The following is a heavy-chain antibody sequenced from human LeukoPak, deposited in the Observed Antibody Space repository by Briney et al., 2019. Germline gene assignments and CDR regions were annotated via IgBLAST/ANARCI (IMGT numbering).Heavy chain of an antibody. CDR2: IKQGGSEK. D-gene: IGHD3-22*01. Sequence: GGSLRLSCAASGFTFSSYWMSWVRQAPGKGPEWVANIKQGGSEKYYVDSVKGRFTISRDNAKNSLYLQMNSLRAEDTAVYYCARSTYYYDSSGYYYWDYWGQGTLVTVSS. CDR1: GFTFSSYW. CDR3: ARSTYYYDSSGYYYWDY. V-gene: IGHV3-7*01. J-gene: IGHJ4*02.